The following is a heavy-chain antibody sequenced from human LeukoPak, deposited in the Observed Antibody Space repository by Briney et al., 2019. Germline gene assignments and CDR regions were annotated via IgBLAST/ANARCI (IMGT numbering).Heavy chain of an antibody. V-gene: IGHV3-30*01. CDR3: VRDLGQNKDYYYMDV. Sequence: PGMSLRLSCAASGFTFSTYAIHWVRQAPGKGLEWVAIISNDGINKYYADSVKGRFTISRDNSDNTLFLQMNNLGLEDTAMYYCVRDLGQNKDYYYMDVWGKGTTVTVSS. CDR1: GFTFSTYA. J-gene: IGHJ6*03. CDR2: ISNDGINK.